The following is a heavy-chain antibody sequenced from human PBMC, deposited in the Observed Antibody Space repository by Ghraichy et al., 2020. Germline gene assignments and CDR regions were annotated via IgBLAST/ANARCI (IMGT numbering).Heavy chain of an antibody. V-gene: IGHV3-30*04. CDR1: GFTFSSYA. Sequence: GGSLRLSCAASGFTFSSYAMHWVRQAPGKGLEWVAVISYDGSNKYYADSVKGRFTISRDNSKNTLYLQMNSLRAEDTAVYYCARDASFLCSGGSCYGDFDYWGQGTLVTVSS. CDR3: ARDASFLCSGGSCYGDFDY. J-gene: IGHJ4*02. CDR2: ISYDGSNK. D-gene: IGHD2-15*01.